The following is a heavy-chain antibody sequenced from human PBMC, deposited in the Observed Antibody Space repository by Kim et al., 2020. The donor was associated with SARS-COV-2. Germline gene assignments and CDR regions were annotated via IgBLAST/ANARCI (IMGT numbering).Heavy chain of an antibody. J-gene: IGHJ5*02. CDR1: GGSISSSSYY. CDR2: IYYSGST. Sequence: SETLSLTCTVSGGSISSSSYYWGWIRQPPGKGLEWIGSIYYSGSTYYNPSLKSRVTISVDTSKNQFSLKLSSVTAADTAVYYCASTGYSSSWYYWKVNWFDPWGQGTLVTVSS. D-gene: IGHD6-13*01. CDR3: ASTGYSSSWYYWKVNWFDP. V-gene: IGHV4-39*01.